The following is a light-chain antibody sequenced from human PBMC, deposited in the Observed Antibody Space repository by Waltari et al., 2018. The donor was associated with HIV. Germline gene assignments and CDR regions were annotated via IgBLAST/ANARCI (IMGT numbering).Light chain of an antibody. V-gene: IGLV6-57*03. CDR1: SGSIASNS. J-gene: IGLJ3*02. CDR3: QSYDSNSWL. CDR2: DDN. Sequence: NFMLTQPHSVSESPGKTVTIPCTRRSGSIASNSVQWYQQRPGSAPPTVICDDNQRPSWVPDRFSGSNDSASHSASLTISGLRTEDEAHYYGQSYDSNSWLFGAGTKLTVL.